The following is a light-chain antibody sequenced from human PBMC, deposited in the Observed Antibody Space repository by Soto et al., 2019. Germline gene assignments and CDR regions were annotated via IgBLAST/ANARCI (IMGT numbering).Light chain of an antibody. J-gene: IGKJ4*01. CDR1: QGLRNK. CDR2: AAS. Sequence: DMQMTPSPSYLSASVGERVTITCRASQGLRNKLAWYQQKPGKAPKILIYAASTLQTGVPSRFSGSASGTDFTLTISSLQPEEFATYDCQQLNSYPLTFGGGTKVDNK. CDR3: QQLNSYPLT. V-gene: IGKV1-9*01.